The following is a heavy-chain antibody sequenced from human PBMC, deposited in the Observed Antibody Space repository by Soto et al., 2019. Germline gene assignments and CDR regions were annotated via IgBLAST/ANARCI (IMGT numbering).Heavy chain of an antibody. D-gene: IGHD1-1*01. V-gene: IGHV2-5*02. CDR1: GFSLSTSGVG. Sequence: QITLKESGPTLVKPTQTLTLTCTFSGFSLSTSGVGVGWIRQPPGKALEWLALIYWDDDKRYSPSLKSRLTITKDTSKNQVVLTMTNMDPVDTDTYYCAHRDDAYNYFDYWGQGTLVTVSS. CDR3: AHRDDAYNYFDY. CDR2: IYWDDDK. J-gene: IGHJ4*02.